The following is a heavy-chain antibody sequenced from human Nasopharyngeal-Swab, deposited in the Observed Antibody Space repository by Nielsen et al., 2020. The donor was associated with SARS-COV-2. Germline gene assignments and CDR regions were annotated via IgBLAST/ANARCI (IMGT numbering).Heavy chain of an antibody. D-gene: IGHD3-10*01. CDR2: ISSSSTYI. V-gene: IGHV3-21*01. Sequence: GESLKISCAASGFTFSSYTMNWVRQAPGKGLEWVSSISSSSTYIYYADSVKGRFTISRDNAKNSLSLQMSSLRAEDTAVYYCARVAPLSTMVRGVHYGMDVWGQGTTVTVSS. CDR1: GFTFSSYT. CDR3: ARVAPLSTMVRGVHYGMDV. J-gene: IGHJ6*02.